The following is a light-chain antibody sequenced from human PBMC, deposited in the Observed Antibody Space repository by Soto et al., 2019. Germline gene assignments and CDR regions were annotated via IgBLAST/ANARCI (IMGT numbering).Light chain of an antibody. CDR1: QNVANY. Sequence: EIVLTQSPATLSLSPGERATLSCRASQNVANYLDWYQQKPGQAPRLLMYGAFTRATGVPARFSGSGSGTEFSLTISSLRSEDSAVYYCQQYSNWPLTFGGGTKVDIK. CDR3: QQYSNWPLT. J-gene: IGKJ4*01. CDR2: GAF. V-gene: IGKV3-15*01.